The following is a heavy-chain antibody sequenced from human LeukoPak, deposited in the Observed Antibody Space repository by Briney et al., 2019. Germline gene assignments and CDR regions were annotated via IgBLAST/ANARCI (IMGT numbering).Heavy chain of an antibody. CDR2: IRYSGST. V-gene: IGHV4-34*10. CDR3: ARMFRSSWYINWFDP. J-gene: IGHJ5*02. Sequence: SETLSLTCAVYGGPFSGYYWSWIRQPPGKGLEWIGYIRYSGSTYYNPSLKSRLTMSVEASKTQFSLRLSSVTAADTAVYYCARMFRSSWYINWFDPWGQGTLVTVSS. CDR1: GGPFSGYY. D-gene: IGHD6-13*01.